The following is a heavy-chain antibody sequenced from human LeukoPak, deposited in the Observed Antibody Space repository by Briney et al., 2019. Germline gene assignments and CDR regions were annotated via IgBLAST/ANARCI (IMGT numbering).Heavy chain of an antibody. Sequence: GRSLRLSCAASGFTFSSFGMHWVRQAPGKGLEWVAFIWYDGGNKYYADSVKGRFTISRDNSQNTVFLQMNSLRAEDTAIYYCARPPMGGVWYFDLWGRGALGTVSS. J-gene: IGHJ2*01. D-gene: IGHD2-8*01. CDR1: GFTFSSFG. CDR3: ARPPMGGVWYFDL. CDR2: IWYDGGNK. V-gene: IGHV3-33*01.